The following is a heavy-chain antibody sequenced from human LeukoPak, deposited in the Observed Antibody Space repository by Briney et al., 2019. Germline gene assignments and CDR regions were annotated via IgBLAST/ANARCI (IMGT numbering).Heavy chain of an antibody. D-gene: IGHD2-15*01. Sequence: GGSLRLSCAASGFTFSSYGMHWVRQAPGKGLEWVAVIWYDGSNKYYADSVKGRFTISRDNSKNTLYLQMNSLRAEDTAVYYCARDCSGGSCYSFGYWGQGTLVTVSS. J-gene: IGHJ4*02. CDR3: ARDCSGGSCYSFGY. CDR1: GFTFSSYG. V-gene: IGHV3-33*01. CDR2: IWYDGSNK.